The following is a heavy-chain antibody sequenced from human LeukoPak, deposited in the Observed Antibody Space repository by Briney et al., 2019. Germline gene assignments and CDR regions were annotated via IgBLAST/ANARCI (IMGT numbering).Heavy chain of an antibody. CDR2: ISYDGSNK. V-gene: IGHV3-30*04. CDR3: ARGDTAMVRLIYYFDY. J-gene: IGHJ4*02. CDR1: GFTFSSYA. D-gene: IGHD5-18*01. Sequence: PGRSLRLSCAASGFTFSSYAMHWVRQAPGKGLEWVAVISYDGSNKYHADSVKGRFTISRDNSKNTLYLQMNSLRAEDTAVYYCARGDTAMVRLIYYFDYWGQGTLVTVSS.